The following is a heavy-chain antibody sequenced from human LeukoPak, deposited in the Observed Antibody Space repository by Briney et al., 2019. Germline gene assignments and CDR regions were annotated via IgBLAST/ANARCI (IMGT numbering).Heavy chain of an antibody. CDR3: ARDLVRGGPRQNGFDP. D-gene: IGHD3-10*01. Sequence: SETLSLTCTVSGGSISSSSYYWSWIRQPAGKGLEWIGRIYTSGSTNYNPSLKSRVTISVDTSKNQFSLKLSSVTAADTAVYYCARDLVRGGPRQNGFDPWGQGTLVTVSS. CDR2: IYTSGST. V-gene: IGHV4-61*02. J-gene: IGHJ5*02. CDR1: GGSISSSSYY.